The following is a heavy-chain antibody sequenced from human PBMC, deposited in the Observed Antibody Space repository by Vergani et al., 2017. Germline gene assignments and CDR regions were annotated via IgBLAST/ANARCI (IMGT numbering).Heavy chain of an antibody. CDR2: IWYDGSNK. V-gene: IGHV3-33*01. D-gene: IGHD3-3*01. CDR3: ASGNYDFWSGAYMDV. CDR1: GFTFSSYG. Sequence: QVQLVESGGGVVRPGRSLRLSCAASGFTFSSYGMHWVRQAPGKGLEWVAVIWYDGSNKYYADSVKGRFTISRDNSKNTLYLQMNSLRAEDTAVYYCASGNYDFWSGAYMDVWGQGTTVTVSS. J-gene: IGHJ6*03.